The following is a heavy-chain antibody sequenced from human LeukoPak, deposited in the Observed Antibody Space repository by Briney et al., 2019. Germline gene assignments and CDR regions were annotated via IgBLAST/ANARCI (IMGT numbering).Heavy chain of an antibody. J-gene: IGHJ4*02. Sequence: SETLSLTCSVSGASISNYHWSWIRQPPGKGLQWIGYIYYNGNTDYNPSLKSGVTISVDTSRNQFSLKLNSMTAADTAVYYCARLHRIYDTTGYYFDYWGQGSLVTVSS. D-gene: IGHD3-22*01. CDR1: GASISNYH. V-gene: IGHV4-59*08. CDR3: ARLHRIYDTTGYYFDY. CDR2: IYYNGNT.